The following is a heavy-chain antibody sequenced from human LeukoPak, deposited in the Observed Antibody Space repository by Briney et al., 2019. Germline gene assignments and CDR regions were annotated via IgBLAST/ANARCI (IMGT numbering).Heavy chain of an antibody. CDR1: GFTFSSYG. Sequence: PWGSLRLSCAASGFTFSSYGMHWVRQAPGKGLEWVAVISDDGSNKYYVDSVKGRVTISRDNSKNTLFLQMNSLRAEDTVVYYCAKDSSSSNYYYGMDVWGQGTTVTVSS. V-gene: IGHV3-30*18. CDR2: ISDDGSNK. D-gene: IGHD6-6*01. CDR3: AKDSSSSNYYYGMDV. J-gene: IGHJ6*02.